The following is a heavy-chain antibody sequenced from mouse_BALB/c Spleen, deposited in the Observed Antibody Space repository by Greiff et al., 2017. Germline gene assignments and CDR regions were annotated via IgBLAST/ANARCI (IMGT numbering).Heavy chain of an antibody. CDR3: ARGFYGLDY. V-gene: IGHV5-4*02. CDR1: GFTFSDYY. Sequence: EVQGVESGGGLVKPGGSLKLSCAASGFTFSDYYMYWVRQTPEKRLEWVATISDGGSYTYYPDSVKGRFTISRDNAKNNLYLQMSSLKSEDTAMYYCARGFYGLDYWGQGTSVTVSS. J-gene: IGHJ4*01. CDR2: ISDGGSYT.